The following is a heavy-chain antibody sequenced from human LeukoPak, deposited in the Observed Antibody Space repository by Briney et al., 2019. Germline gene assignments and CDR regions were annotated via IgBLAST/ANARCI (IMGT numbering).Heavy chain of an antibody. Sequence: SETLSLTCTVSGGPISSSSYYWGWIRQPPGKGLEWIGSIYYSGSTYYNPSLKSRVTISVDTSKNQFSLKLSSVTAADTAVYYSARRQYSSGWYGGDWFDPWGQGTLATVSS. CDR3: ARRQYSSGWYGGDWFDP. CDR1: GGPISSSSYY. D-gene: IGHD6-19*01. CDR2: IYYSGST. J-gene: IGHJ5*02. V-gene: IGHV4-39*01.